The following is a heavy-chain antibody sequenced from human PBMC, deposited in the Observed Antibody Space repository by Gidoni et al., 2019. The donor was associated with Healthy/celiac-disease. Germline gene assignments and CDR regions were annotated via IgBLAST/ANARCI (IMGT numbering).Heavy chain of an antibody. CDR1: GFTFSSYG. J-gene: IGHJ2*01. CDR2: IWYDGSNK. Sequence: QVQLVASGGGVVQPGRSLRLSCAASGFTFSSYGMHGVRQAPGKGLEWVAVIWYDGSNKYYADSVKGRFTISRDKSKNTLYLQMNSLRDEDTAVYYCARDELAYWYFDLWGRGTLVTVSS. CDR3: ARDELAYWYFDL. V-gene: IGHV3-33*01. D-gene: IGHD6-13*01.